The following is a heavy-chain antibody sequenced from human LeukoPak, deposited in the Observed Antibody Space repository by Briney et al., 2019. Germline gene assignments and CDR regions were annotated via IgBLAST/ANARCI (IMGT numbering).Heavy chain of an antibody. D-gene: IGHD2-15*01. CDR1: GGSFSGYC. CDR3: ARGLGTVVVIAATPNGMDV. Sequence: SETLSLTCAVYGGSFSGYCWSWIRQPPGKGLEWIGEINHSGSTNYNPSLKSRVTTSVDTSKNQFSLKLSSVTAADTAVYYCARGLGTVVVIAATPNGMDVWGQGTTVTVSS. J-gene: IGHJ6*02. V-gene: IGHV4-34*01. CDR2: INHSGST.